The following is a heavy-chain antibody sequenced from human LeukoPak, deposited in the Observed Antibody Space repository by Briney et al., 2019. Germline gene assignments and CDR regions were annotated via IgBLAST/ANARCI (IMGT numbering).Heavy chain of an antibody. CDR3: AREDYYGTNFDY. J-gene: IGHJ4*02. CDR2: IYTSGST. D-gene: IGHD3-10*01. V-gene: IGHV4-61*02. Sequence: SETLSLTCTVSGGSISSGSYYWSWIRQPAGKGLEWIGRIYTSGSTNYNPSLKSPVTMSVDTSKNQFSLKLSSVTAADTAVYYCAREDYYGTNFDYWGQGTLVTVSS. CDR1: GGSISSGSYY.